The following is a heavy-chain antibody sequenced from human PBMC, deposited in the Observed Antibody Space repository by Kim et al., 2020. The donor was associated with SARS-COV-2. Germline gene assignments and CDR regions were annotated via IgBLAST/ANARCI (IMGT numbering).Heavy chain of an antibody. CDR1: GGSISSSSYY. CDR2: IYYSGST. CDR3: ARHPQRSSSWYYYGMDV. Sequence: SETLSLTCTVSGGSISSSSYYWGWIRQPPGKGLEWIGSIYYSGSTYYNPSLKSRVTISVDTSKNQFSLKLSSVTAADTAVYYCARHPQRSSSWYYYGMDVWGQGTTVTVSS. D-gene: IGHD6-13*01. J-gene: IGHJ6*02. V-gene: IGHV4-39*01.